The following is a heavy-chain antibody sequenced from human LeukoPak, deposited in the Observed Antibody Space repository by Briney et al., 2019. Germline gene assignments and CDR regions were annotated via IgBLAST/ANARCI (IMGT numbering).Heavy chain of an antibody. Sequence: HSETLSLTCTVSGGSISSSSYYWGWIRQPPGKGLEWIGSIYYSGSAYYDPSLKSRVTISVDTSKSQFSLKLSSVTAADTAVYYCARLRGVRGVTDFDYWGQGTLVTVSS. J-gene: IGHJ4*02. D-gene: IGHD3-10*01. CDR1: GGSISSSSYY. CDR3: ARLRGVRGVTDFDY. V-gene: IGHV4-39*01. CDR2: IYYSGSA.